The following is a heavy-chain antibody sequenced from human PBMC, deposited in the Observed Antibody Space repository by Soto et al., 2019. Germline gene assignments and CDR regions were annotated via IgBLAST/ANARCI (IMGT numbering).Heavy chain of an antibody. Sequence: QVQLQQLGAGLLKPSETLSLTCAVYGGSFSGYYWSWIRQPPGKGLEWIGEINHSGSTNYNPSLKSRVTISVDTSKNQFSLKLSSVTAADTAVYYCARAREGGYDFWSGYTPYYWGQGTLVTVSS. J-gene: IGHJ4*02. CDR2: INHSGST. V-gene: IGHV4-34*01. CDR1: GGSFSGYY. D-gene: IGHD3-3*01. CDR3: ARAREGGYDFWSGYTPYY.